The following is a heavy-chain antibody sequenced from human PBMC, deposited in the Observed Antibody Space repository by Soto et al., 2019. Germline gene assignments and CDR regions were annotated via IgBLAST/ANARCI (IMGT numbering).Heavy chain of an antibody. CDR3: ARGGVPFSEFEC. D-gene: IGHD2-8*02. J-gene: IGHJ4*02. CDR1: GFTFNNHW. CDR2: TNKDGSDR. Sequence: GGSLRLSCVASGFTFNNHWMTWVRQAPGKGLEWLANTNKDGSDRYYVDSVKGRFTISRANAKTSLFLEMNSLRVEDTAVYYCARGGVPFSEFECWGQGTLVTVSS. V-gene: IGHV3-7*01.